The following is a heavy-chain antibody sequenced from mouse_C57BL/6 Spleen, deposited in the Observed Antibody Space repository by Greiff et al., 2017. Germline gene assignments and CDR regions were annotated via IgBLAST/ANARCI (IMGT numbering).Heavy chain of an antibody. CDR1: GYTFTSYW. J-gene: IGHJ2*01. CDR2: IYPGNSDT. V-gene: IGHV1-5*01. CDR3: TRRDYYGSSYEENYLDY. D-gene: IGHD1-1*01. Sequence: EVQLQESGTVLARPGASVKMSCKTSGYTFTSYWMHWVKQRPGQGLEWIGAIYPGNSDTSYNQKFKGKAKLTAVTSASTAYMELSSLTNEDSAVYYCTRRDYYGSSYEENYLDYWGQGTTLTVSS.